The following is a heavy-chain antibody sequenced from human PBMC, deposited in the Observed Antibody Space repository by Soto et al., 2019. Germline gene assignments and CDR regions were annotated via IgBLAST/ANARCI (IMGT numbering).Heavy chain of an antibody. CDR2: ISGSGGST. Sequence: EVQLLESGGGLVQPGGSLRLSCAASGFTFSSYAMSWVRQAPGKGLEWVSAISGSGGSTYYADSVKGRFTISRDNSKNTRDLQMNSLRAEDTAVYYCAKVNSRGGYYYYYGMDVWGQGTTVTVSS. V-gene: IGHV3-23*01. J-gene: IGHJ6*02. CDR3: AKVNSRGGYYYYYGMDV. D-gene: IGHD3-22*01. CDR1: GFTFSSYA.